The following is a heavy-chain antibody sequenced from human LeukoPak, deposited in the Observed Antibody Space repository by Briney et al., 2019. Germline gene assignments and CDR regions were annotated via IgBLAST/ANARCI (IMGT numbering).Heavy chain of an antibody. Sequence: GGSLRLSCAASGFTFNNYAMHWVRQAAGKGLEWVAVISYDGRNEYYADSVKGRFTISRDNSKNTLYLQMNSLRAEDTAVYYCARDRSSYEYYFDYWGQGTLVTVSS. CDR2: ISYDGRNE. D-gene: IGHD5-12*01. V-gene: IGHV3-30*04. J-gene: IGHJ4*02. CDR1: GFTFNNYA. CDR3: ARDRSSYEYYFDY.